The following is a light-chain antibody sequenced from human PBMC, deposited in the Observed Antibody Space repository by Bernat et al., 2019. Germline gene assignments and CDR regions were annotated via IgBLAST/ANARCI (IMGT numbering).Light chain of an antibody. V-gene: IGKV1-9*01. CDR1: QVIGTY. J-gene: IGKJ5*01. Sequence: DIQLTQSPSFLSASVGDRVTITCRASQVIGTYLAWYHQKPGKAPHLLIYGASTLQSGVPSRFSGSGSGTEFTLTISRLQPEDSATYYCQQLDNFPLTFGQGTRLEIK. CDR3: QQLDNFPLT. CDR2: GAS.